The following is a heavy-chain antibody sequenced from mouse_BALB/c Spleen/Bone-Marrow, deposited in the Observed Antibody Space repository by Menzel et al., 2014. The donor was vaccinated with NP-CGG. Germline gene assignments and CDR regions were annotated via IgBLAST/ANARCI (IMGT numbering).Heavy chain of an antibody. CDR3: XXXXXXXXXXMDY. Sequence: VQLKQSGGGLVQPGGSLKLSCAASGFTFGSXGMSWVRQTPDKXLEXXATXNSNXXXTYYPDSVKGRFTISRDNAKNTLCLQXXSLKSEDTAMXXXXXXXXXXXXXMDYWGXXTSVTVSS. CDR2: XNSNXXXT. J-gene: IGHJ4*01. CDR1: GFTFGSXG. V-gene: IGHV5-6-3*01.